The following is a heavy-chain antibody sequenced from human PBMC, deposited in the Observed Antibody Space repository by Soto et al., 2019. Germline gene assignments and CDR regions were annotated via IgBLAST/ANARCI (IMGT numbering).Heavy chain of an antibody. J-gene: IGHJ4*02. Sequence: QVQLQESGPGLVKPSETLSLTCTISGGSIGSYYWSWIRQPPGKGLEWIGYVFHSGITGYNPSLTSRVTISVDASKNLFSLKLSSVTAADAAVYYCARDQNGSPYFDYWGQGTLVTVSS. CDR2: VFHSGIT. D-gene: IGHD1-26*01. CDR1: GGSIGSYY. V-gene: IGHV4-59*01. CDR3: ARDQNGSPYFDY.